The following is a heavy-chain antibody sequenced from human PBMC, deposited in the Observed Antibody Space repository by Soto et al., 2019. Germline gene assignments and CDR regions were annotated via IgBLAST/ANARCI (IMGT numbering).Heavy chain of an antibody. V-gene: IGHV3-48*01. J-gene: IGHJ4*02. D-gene: IGHD6-19*01. CDR1: GFTFISFN. CDR3: ARRFEQWLVFDY. Sequence: GGSLRLSCPASGFTFISFNIIWVRPAPGKGLEWVSYISSSSTTMYYADSVKGRFTISRDNAKNSLYLQMNSLRAEDTAVYYCARRFEQWLVFDYWGQGALVTVSS. CDR2: ISSSSTTM.